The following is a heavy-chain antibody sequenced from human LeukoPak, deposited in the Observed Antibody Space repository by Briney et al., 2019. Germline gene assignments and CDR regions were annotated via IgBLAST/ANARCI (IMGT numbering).Heavy chain of an antibody. V-gene: IGHV6-1*01. Sequence: SQTLSLTCAISGDSVSSNSVGWNWIRQSPSRGLEWLATTSYRSKWYNDYAESVKTRITVNPDTSKNQFSLQLDSVTLEDTAVYYCARGHNWGLDYWGQGTLVTVSS. D-gene: IGHD1-1*01. J-gene: IGHJ4*02. CDR1: GDSVSSNSVG. CDR2: TSYRSKWYN. CDR3: ARGHNWGLDY.